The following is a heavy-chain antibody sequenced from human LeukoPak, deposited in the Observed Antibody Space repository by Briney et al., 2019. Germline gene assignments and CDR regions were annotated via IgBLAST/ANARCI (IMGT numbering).Heavy chain of an antibody. J-gene: IGHJ4*02. V-gene: IGHV1-46*01. CDR1: GYTFTTY. D-gene: IGHD1-26*01. CDR3: ARVGASGD. Sequence: ASVKVSCKASGYTFTTYLHWVRQAPGQGLEWMGRIDPSGGSTSYAQKFQGRVTMTSDTSTSTVYMELSSLRSEDTAVYYCARVGASGDWGQGTLVTVSS. CDR2: IDPSGGST.